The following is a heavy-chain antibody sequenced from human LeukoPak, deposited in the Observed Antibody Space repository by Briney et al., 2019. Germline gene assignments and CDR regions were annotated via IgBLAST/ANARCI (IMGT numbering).Heavy chain of an antibody. J-gene: IGHJ4*02. CDR1: GFTFSSYG. CDR3: AKDQYCSSTSCSPSGLFDF. V-gene: IGHV3-23*01. Sequence: QPGRSLRLSCAASGFTFSSYGMHWVRQAPGKGLEWVSAISGSGGSTYYADSVKGRFTISRDNSKNTLYLQMNSLRAEDTAVYYCAKDQYCSSTSCSPSGLFDFWGQGTLVTVSS. CDR2: ISGSGGST. D-gene: IGHD2-2*01.